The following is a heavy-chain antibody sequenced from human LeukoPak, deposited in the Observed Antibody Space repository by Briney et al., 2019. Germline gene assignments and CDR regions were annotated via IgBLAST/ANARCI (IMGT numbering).Heavy chain of an antibody. CDR3: ARAPYDYVWGSYLDY. CDR2: IYSGGST. V-gene: IGHV3-66*01. D-gene: IGHD3-16*02. J-gene: IGHJ4*02. Sequence: GGSLRLSCAASGFTFSSYEMNWVRQAPGKGLEWVSVIYSGGSTYYADSVKGRFTISRDNSKNTLYLQMNSLRAEDTAVYYCARAPYDYVWGSYLDYWGQGTLVTVSS. CDR1: GFTFSSYE.